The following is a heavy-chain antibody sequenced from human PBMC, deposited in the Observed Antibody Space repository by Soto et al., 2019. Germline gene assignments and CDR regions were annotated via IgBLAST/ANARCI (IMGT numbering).Heavy chain of an antibody. V-gene: IGHV1-2*04. Sequence: ASGKVSCKASGYSFTGYYMHWVRQAPGQGLEWMGWINPNSGGTNYAQKFQGWVTMTRDTSISTAYMELSRLRSDDTAVHYCARASQAVAGNYYYYGMDVWGQGTKVTVSS. D-gene: IGHD6-19*01. CDR2: INPNSGGT. J-gene: IGHJ6*02. CDR1: GYSFTGYY. CDR3: ARASQAVAGNYYYYGMDV.